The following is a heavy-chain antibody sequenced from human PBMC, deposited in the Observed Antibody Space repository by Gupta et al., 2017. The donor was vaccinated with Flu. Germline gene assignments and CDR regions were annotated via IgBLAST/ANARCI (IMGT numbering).Heavy chain of an antibody. CDR1: GAG. J-gene: IGHJ1*01. V-gene: IGHV2-5*01. Sequence: GAGVGWIRQTPGKALEWVALIYWNNDKRYNPSLRTRLTVTADTSNSQVVLTLTGMDPEDAGTYYCAHSENGYDAVHCQHWGQGTQVSVSS. D-gene: IGHD3-22*01. CDR3: AHSENGYDAVHCQH. CDR2: IYWNNDK.